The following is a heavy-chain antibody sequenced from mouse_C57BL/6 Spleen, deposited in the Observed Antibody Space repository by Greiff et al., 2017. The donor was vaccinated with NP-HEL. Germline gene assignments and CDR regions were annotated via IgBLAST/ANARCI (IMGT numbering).Heavy chain of an antibody. CDR2: IDPSDSYT. CDR3: ARGHYGSSFDY. J-gene: IGHJ2*01. CDR1: GYTFTSYW. D-gene: IGHD1-1*01. V-gene: IGHV1-59*01. Sequence: VKLQQPGAELVRPGTSVKLSCKASGYTFTSYWMHWVKQRPGQGLEWIGVIDPSDSYTNYNQKFKGKATLTVDTSSSTAYMQLSSLTSEDAAVYYCARGHYGSSFDYWGQGTTLTVSS.